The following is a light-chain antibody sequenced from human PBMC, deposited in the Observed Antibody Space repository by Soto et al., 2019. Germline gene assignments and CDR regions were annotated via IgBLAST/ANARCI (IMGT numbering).Light chain of an antibody. J-gene: IGKJ1*01. CDR2: GAS. CDR1: QSFSNNY. Sequence: EIVLTQSPGTLSLSPGERATLSFGASQSFSNNYLAWYQQKPGQAPRLLTYGASNRATGIPDRFSGSGSGTDFTLTISRLEPEDFAVYYCQQYGSSGTFGQGTKVDIK. V-gene: IGKV3-20*01. CDR3: QQYGSSGT.